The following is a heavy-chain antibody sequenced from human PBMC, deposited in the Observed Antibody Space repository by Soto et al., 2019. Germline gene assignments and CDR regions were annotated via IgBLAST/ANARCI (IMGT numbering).Heavy chain of an antibody. D-gene: IGHD4-17*01. CDR2: ISYDGSNK. CDR3: TTHRLRSRQDFQH. CDR1: GFTFSSYA. J-gene: IGHJ1*01. V-gene: IGHV3-30-3*01. Sequence: PGGSLRLSCAASGFTFSSYAMHWVRQAPGKGLEWVAVISYDGSNKYYADSVKGRFTISRDNSKNTLYLQMNSLKTEDTAVYYCTTHRLRSRQDFQHWGQGTLVTVSS.